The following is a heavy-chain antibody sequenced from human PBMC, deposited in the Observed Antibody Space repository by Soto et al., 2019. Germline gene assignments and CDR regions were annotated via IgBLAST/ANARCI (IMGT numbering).Heavy chain of an antibody. V-gene: IGHV4-59*12. CDR1: GCSISSYY. Sequence: ETLSLTCTVSGCSISSYYWSWIRQPPGKGLEWIGYIYYSGSTNYNPSLKSRVTISVDTSKNQFSLKLSSVTAADTAVYYCARRYYDYVWGSYRHPNWFDPWGQGTLVTVSS. J-gene: IGHJ5*02. CDR3: ARRYYDYVWGSYRHPNWFDP. D-gene: IGHD3-16*02. CDR2: IYYSGST.